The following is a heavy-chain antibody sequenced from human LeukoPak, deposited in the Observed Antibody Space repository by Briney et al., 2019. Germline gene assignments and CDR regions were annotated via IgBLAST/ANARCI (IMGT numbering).Heavy chain of an antibody. J-gene: IGHJ4*02. CDR1: GFTSDDYA. V-gene: IGHV3-9*02. CDR3: AKEAVRRYYFDY. D-gene: IGHD2-2*01. Sequence: GGSLRLSCAASGFTSDDYAMHWVRQAPGKGLEWVSGISWNSGSIGYADSVKGRFTISRDNAKNSLYLQMNSLRAEDTALYYCAKEAVRRYYFDYWGQGTLVTVSS. CDR2: ISWNSGSI.